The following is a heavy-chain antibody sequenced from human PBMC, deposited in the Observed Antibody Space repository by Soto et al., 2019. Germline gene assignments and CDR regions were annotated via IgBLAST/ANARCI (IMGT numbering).Heavy chain of an antibody. V-gene: IGHV4-34*01. CDR1: GGSFSGYY. Sequence: KPSETLSLTCAVYGGSFSGYYWSWIRQPPGKGLEWIGEINHSGSTNYNPSLKSRVTISVDTSKNQFSLKLSSVTAADTAVYYCARPTYYYDSSGYYYFEYWGQGTLVTVSS. CDR3: ARPTYYYDSSGYYYFEY. CDR2: INHSGST. D-gene: IGHD3-22*01. J-gene: IGHJ4*02.